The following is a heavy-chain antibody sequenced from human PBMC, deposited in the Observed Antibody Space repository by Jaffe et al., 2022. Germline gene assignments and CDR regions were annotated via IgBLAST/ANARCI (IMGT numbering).Heavy chain of an antibody. CDR1: GYSISSGYY. CDR2: IYHSGST. Sequence: QVQLQESGPGLVKPSETLSLTCAVSGYSISSGYYWGWIRQPPGKGLEWIGSIYHSGSTYYNPSLKSRVTISVDTSKNQFSLKLSSVTAADTAVYYCARHPAPAYFDYWGQGTLVTVSS. V-gene: IGHV4-38-2*01. CDR3: ARHPAPAYFDY. J-gene: IGHJ4*02.